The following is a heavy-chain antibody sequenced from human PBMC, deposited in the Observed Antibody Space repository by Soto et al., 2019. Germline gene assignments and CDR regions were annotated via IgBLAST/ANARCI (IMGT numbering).Heavy chain of an antibody. CDR1: GFTFSSYG. CDR3: ARDPARNYFDY. J-gene: IGHJ4*02. CDR2: IWYDGSNK. V-gene: IGHV3-33*01. Sequence: ESGGGVVQPGRSLRLSCAASGFTFSSYGMHWVRQAPGKGLEWVAVIWYDGSNKYYADSVKGRFTISRDNSKNTLYLQMNSLRAEDTAVYYCARDPARNYFDYWGQGTLVTVSS.